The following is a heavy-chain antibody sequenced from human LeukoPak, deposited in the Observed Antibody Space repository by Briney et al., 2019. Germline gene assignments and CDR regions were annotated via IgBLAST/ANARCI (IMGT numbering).Heavy chain of an antibody. D-gene: IGHD4/OR15-4a*01. CDR2: INSDGITT. CDR1: GFPFSNFR. V-gene: IGHV3-74*01. J-gene: IGHJ4*02. Sequence: TGGSLRLSCAASGFPFSNFRMHWVRQAPGKGLVWVSRINSDGITTTYADSVKGRFTISRDNAKNTLYLQMNSLRAEDTAVYYCARTHYGGAYGDYWGQGTLVTVAS. CDR3: ARTHYGGAYGDY.